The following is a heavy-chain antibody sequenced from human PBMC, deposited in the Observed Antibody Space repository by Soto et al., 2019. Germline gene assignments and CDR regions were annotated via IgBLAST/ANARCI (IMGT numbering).Heavy chain of an antibody. D-gene: IGHD2-2*01. CDR3: ASLTSTTVFFNDYYYMDV. Sequence: SETLSLTCTVSGGSISSYYWSWIRQPPGKGLEWIGYIYYSGSTNYNPPLKSRVTISVDTSKNQFSLKLSSVTAADTAVYYCASLTSTTVFFNDYYYMDVWGKGTTVTVSS. V-gene: IGHV4-59*08. CDR2: IYYSGST. J-gene: IGHJ6*03. CDR1: GGSISSYY.